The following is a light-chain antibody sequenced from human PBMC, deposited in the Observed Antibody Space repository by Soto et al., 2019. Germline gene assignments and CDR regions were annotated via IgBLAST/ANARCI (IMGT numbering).Light chain of an antibody. J-gene: IGKJ1*01. CDR1: QTISRW. CDR2: TAS. V-gene: IGKV1-5*01. Sequence: DIQMTQSPSTLSASVGDTVTITCRASQTISRWLAWYQQKPGKAPRLLIYTASTLESGVPSRFSASGSGTEFTLTISSLHPDDFATYYCQEYNNYWTFGPGTKVEVK. CDR3: QEYNNYWT.